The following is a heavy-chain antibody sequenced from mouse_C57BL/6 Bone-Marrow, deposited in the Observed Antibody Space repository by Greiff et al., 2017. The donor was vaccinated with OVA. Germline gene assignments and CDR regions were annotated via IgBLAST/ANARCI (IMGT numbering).Heavy chain of an antibody. CDR1: GYTFTDYY. J-gene: IGHJ2*01. V-gene: IGHV1-76*01. CDR2: IYPGSGNT. D-gene: IGHD1-1*01. CDR3: ARELITTVLSPFDD. Sequence: QVQLKESGAELVRPGASVTLSCKASGYTFTDYYINWVKQRPGQGLEWIARIYPGSGNTYYNAKFKGKATLTAEKSSSPAYMQRSSLTSEDSVVYFCARELITTVLSPFDDWGQGTTLTVSS.